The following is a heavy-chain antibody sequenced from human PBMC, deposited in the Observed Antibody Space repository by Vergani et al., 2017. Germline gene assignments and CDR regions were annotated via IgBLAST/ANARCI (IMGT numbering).Heavy chain of an antibody. Sequence: QVQLVESGGGVVQPGRSLRLSCAASGFTFSSYGMHWVRQAPGKGLERVAVISYDGSNKYYADSVKGRFTISRDNSKNTLYLQMNSLRAEDTAVYYCAKLPLIVGAYDAFDIWGQGTMVTVSS. V-gene: IGHV3-30*18. D-gene: IGHD1-26*01. CDR3: AKLPLIVGAYDAFDI. J-gene: IGHJ3*02. CDR2: ISYDGSNK. CDR1: GFTFSSYG.